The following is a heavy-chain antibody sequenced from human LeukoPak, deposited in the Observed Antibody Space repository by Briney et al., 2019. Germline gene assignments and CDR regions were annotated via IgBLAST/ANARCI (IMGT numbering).Heavy chain of an antibody. J-gene: IGHJ4*02. CDR1: GFTFSSYA. D-gene: IGHD3/OR15-3a*01. CDR3: AKGLLDPYYFDY. V-gene: IGHV3-23*01. Sequence: PGGSLRLSCAASGFTFSSYAMSWVRQAPGKGLEWVSAVSGSGGTTYYADSVKGRFTISRDNPKNTVYLQMNSVRAEDTAVYYCAKGLLDPYYFDYWGQGTLVTVSS. CDR2: VSGSGGTT.